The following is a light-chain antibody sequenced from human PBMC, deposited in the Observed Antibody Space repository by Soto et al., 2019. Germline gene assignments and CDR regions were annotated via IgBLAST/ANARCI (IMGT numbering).Light chain of an antibody. J-gene: IGKJ1*01. CDR2: NSS. V-gene: IGKV3-20*01. CDR3: QQYRDFPQT. CDR1: QSVRSNY. Sequence: EIVLTQSPGTLSLSPGERATLSCRASQSVRSNYLAWYQQKPGQAPRLLIYNSSTRATGIPDRFSGSGSGTDFTLTISRLEPEDLALYYGQQYRDFPQTFGQGTQVEIK.